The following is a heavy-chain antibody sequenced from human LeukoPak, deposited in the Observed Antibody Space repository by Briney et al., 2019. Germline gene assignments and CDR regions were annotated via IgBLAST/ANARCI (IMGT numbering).Heavy chain of an antibody. CDR1: GGTFSSYA. D-gene: IGHD3-3*01. CDR2: IIPIFGTA. J-gene: IGHJ6*02. Sequence: SVKVSCKASGGTFSSYAISWVRQAPGQGLEWMGGIIPIFGTANYAQKFQGRVTITADESTSTAYMELSSLRSEDTAVYYCARGPARGTIFGVVITYYGMDVWGQGTTVTVSS. V-gene: IGHV1-69*13. CDR3: ARGPARGTIFGVVITYYGMDV.